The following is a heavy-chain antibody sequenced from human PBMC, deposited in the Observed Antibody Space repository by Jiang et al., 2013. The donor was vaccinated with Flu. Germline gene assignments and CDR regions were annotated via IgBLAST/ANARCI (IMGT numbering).Heavy chain of an antibody. D-gene: IGHD2-8*01. V-gene: IGHV6-1*01. CDR1: GDSVSNNSAA. CDR3: ARSSNGYVDS. Sequence: QTLSLTCTISGDSVSNNSAAWSWIRQSPSRGLEWLGRTHYRSKWFNDYAVSLKGRIMVNPDTSNNQFSLQLNSVTPEDTAMYYCARSSNGYVDSWGQGILVTVSS. J-gene: IGHJ4*02. CDR2: THYRSKWFN.